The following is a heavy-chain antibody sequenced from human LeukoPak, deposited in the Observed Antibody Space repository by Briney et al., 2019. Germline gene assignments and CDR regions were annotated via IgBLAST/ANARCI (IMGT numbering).Heavy chain of an antibody. CDR2: ITSGGRST. V-gene: IGHV3-23*01. J-gene: IGHJ4*02. CDR1: GFTFSSYA. Sequence: GGSLRLSCAASGFTFSSYAMSWVRQAPGKGLEWVSTITSGGRSTYYADSVKGRFTISRDNSKSTLYLQMNSLRAEDTAVYYCAKSDDSSGYYYGIVYWGQGTLVTVSS. CDR3: AKSDDSSGYYYGIVY. D-gene: IGHD3-22*01.